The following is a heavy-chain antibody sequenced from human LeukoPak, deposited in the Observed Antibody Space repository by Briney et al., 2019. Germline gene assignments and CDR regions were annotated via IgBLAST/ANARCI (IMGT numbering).Heavy chain of an antibody. CDR3: ARVGPWVNPDYYYYYMDV. D-gene: IGHD1-14*01. CDR1: GGSISSSS. Sequence: ETLSLTCTVSGGSISSSSYYWGWIRQPPGKGLEWVSSISSSGSYIYYADSVKGRFTISRDNAKNSLYLQMNSLRAEDTAVYYCARVGPWVNPDYYYYYMDVWGKGTTVTVSS. J-gene: IGHJ6*03. V-gene: IGHV3-21*01. CDR2: ISSSGSYI.